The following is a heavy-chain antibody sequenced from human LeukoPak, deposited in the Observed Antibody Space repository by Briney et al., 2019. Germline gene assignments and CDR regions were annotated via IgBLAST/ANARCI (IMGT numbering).Heavy chain of an antibody. V-gene: IGHV4-39*07. CDR2: IYYSGST. J-gene: IGHJ3*02. CDR3: ARDGMGAAGIDAFDI. Sequence: PSETLSLTCTVSGGSINSSSDYWGWIRQPPGKGLEWIGSIYYSGSTYYNPSLKSRVTISVDTSKNQFSLKLSSVTAADTAVYYCARDGMGAAGIDAFDIWGQGTMVTVSS. CDR1: GGSINSSSDY. D-gene: IGHD6-13*01.